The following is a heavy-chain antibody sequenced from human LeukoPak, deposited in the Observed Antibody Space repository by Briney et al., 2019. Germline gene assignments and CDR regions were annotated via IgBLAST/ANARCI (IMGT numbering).Heavy chain of an antibody. CDR3: ARQRGPVDY. CDR1: GFTFSSYW. V-gene: IGHV4-34*01. J-gene: IGHJ4*02. Sequence: GSLRLSCAASGFTFSSYWMSWVRQPPGKGLEWIGEINHSGSTNYNPSLKSRVTISVDTSKNQFSLKLSSVTAADTAVYYCARQRGPVDYWGQGTLVTVSS. CDR2: INHSGST. D-gene: IGHD3-10*01.